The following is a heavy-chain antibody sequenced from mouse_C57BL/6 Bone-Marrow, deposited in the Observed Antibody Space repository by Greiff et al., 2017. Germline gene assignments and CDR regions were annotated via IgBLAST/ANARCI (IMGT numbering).Heavy chain of an antibody. CDR3: ARALTGYYAMDY. Sequence: EVNLVESGGGLVQSGRSLRLSCATSGFTFSDFYMEWVRQAPGKGLEWIAASRNKANDYTTEYSASVKGRFIVSRDTSQSILYLQMNALRAEDTAIYYCARALTGYYAMDYWGQGTSVTVSS. CDR2: SRNKANDYTT. CDR1: GFTFSDFY. J-gene: IGHJ4*01. V-gene: IGHV7-1*01. D-gene: IGHD4-1*01.